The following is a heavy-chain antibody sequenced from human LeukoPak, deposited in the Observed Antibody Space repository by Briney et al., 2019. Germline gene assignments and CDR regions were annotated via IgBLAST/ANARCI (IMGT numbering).Heavy chain of an antibody. D-gene: IGHD3-10*01. J-gene: IGHJ4*02. CDR2: IWYDGSNK. V-gene: IGHV3-33*06. Sequence: GGSLRLSCAASGFTFSSYGMHWVRQAPAKGLEWVAVIWYDGSNKYYADSVKGRFTISRDNSKNTLYLQMNSLRAEDTAVYYCAKAWMVRGVLDYWGQGTLVTVSS. CDR3: AKAWMVRGVLDY. CDR1: GFTFSSYG.